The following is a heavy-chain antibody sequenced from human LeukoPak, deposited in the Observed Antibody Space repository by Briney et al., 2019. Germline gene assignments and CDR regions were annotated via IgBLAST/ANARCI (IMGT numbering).Heavy chain of an antibody. V-gene: IGHV3-48*04. Sequence: GSLRLSYAASGFTFSSYSMNWVRQAPGKGLEWFSYIISSISTIYYADSVKGRFTISRDNAKNSLYLQMNSLRAEDTAVYYCARDLGGYDSDYWGQGTLVTVSS. CDR3: ARDLGGYDSDY. CDR2: IISSISTI. J-gene: IGHJ4*02. D-gene: IGHD5-12*01. CDR1: GFTFSSYS.